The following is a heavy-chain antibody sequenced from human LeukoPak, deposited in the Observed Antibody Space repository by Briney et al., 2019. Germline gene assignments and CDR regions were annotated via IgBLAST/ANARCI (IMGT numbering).Heavy chain of an antibody. CDR1: GFTFDDYG. Sequence: QSGGSLRLSCAASGFTFDDYGMSWVRQAPGRGLEWVSGINWNGGSTGYADSVKGRFTISRDNAKNSLYLQMNSLRAEDTALYYCARGLRFLEWLEGNLDYWGQGTLVTVSS. CDR2: INWNGGST. D-gene: IGHD3-3*01. CDR3: ARGLRFLEWLEGNLDY. J-gene: IGHJ4*02. V-gene: IGHV3-20*04.